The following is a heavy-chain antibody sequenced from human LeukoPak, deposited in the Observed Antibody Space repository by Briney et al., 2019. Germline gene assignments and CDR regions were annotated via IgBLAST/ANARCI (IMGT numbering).Heavy chain of an antibody. CDR3: AELGITMIGGV. Sequence: PGGCLRLSCAACGFTVISYERAWVRQAPGRVLGWVSYISSSGRTITYADSVEGRFTISRDNAKNSLYLQMNSLRAEGTAVYYCAELGITMIGGVWGKGGKVTNSS. CDR2: ISSSGRTI. CDR1: GFTVISYE. J-gene: IGHJ6*01. D-gene: IGHD3-10*02. V-gene: IGHV3-48*03.